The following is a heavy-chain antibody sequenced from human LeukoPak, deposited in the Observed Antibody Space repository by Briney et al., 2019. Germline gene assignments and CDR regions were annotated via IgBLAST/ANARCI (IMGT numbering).Heavy chain of an antibody. CDR3: ARESIFNWFDP. CDR2: IYYSGST. Sequence: SETLSLTCTVSGGSISSYYWSWIRQPPGKGLEWIGYIYYSGSTNYKSSLKSRVTISVDTSKNQFSLKLSSVTAADTAVYYCARESIFNWFDPWGQGTLVTVSS. J-gene: IGHJ5*02. CDR1: GGSISSYY. D-gene: IGHD3-9*01. V-gene: IGHV4-59*12.